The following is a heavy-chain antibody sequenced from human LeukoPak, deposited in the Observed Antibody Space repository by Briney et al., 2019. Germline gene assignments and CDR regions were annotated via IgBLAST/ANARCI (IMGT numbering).Heavy chain of an antibody. Sequence: PGRSLRLSCAASGFTFSGYTMHWVRQAPGKGLVWVSRINSDGSSTSYADSVKGRFTISRDNAKNTLYLQMNSLRAEDTAVYYCARDQGQWELPDYWGQGTLVTVSS. J-gene: IGHJ4*02. CDR3: ARDQGQWELPDY. V-gene: IGHV3-74*01. CDR1: GFTFSGYT. CDR2: INSDGSST. D-gene: IGHD1-26*01.